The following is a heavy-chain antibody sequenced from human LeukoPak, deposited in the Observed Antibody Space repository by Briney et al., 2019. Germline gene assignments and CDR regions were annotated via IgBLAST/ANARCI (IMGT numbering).Heavy chain of an antibody. CDR3: ARGLGELYYYYGMDV. CDR2: INPNSGGT. D-gene: IGHD1-26*01. Sequence: ASVKVSCKASGYTFTGYYMHWVRQAPGQGLEWMGWINPNSGGTSYAQKFQGRVTMTRDTSISTAYMELSRLRSDDTAVYYCARGLGELYYYYGMDVWGQGTTVTVSS. CDR1: GYTFTGYY. J-gene: IGHJ6*02. V-gene: IGHV1-2*02.